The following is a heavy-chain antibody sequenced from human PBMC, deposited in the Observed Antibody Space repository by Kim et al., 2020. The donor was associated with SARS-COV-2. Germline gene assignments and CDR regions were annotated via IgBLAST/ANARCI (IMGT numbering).Heavy chain of an antibody. CDR1: GGSISSGGYY. CDR3: ATSQLQNDILDAFDI. D-gene: IGHD3-9*01. Sequence: SETLSLTCTVSGGSISSGGYYWSWIRQHPGKGLEWIGYIYYSGSTYYNPSLKSRVTISVDTSKNQFSLKLSSVTAADTAVYYCATSQLQNDILDAFDIWGQGTMVTVSS. V-gene: IGHV4-31*03. CDR2: IYYSGST. J-gene: IGHJ3*02.